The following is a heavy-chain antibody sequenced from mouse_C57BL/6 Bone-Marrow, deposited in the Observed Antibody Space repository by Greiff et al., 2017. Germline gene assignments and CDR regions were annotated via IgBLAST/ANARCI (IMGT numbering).Heavy chain of an antibody. D-gene: IGHD1-1*01. CDR1: GYTFTDYY. J-gene: IGHJ3*01. CDR3: ARGAYGSSYSWFAY. CDR2: IYPGSGNT. V-gene: IGHV1-76*01. Sequence: QVQLQQSGAELVRPGASVKLSCKASGYTFTDYYINWVKQRPGQGLEWIARIYPGSGNTYYNEKFKGQATLTAEKSSSTAYMQLSSLTSEDSAVYFCARGAYGSSYSWFAYWGQGTLVTVSA.